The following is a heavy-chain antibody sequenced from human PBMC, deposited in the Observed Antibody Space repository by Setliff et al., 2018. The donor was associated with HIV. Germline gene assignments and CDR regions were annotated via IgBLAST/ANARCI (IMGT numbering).Heavy chain of an antibody. V-gene: IGHV1-2*02. CDR3: ARDLIRITPHGDLPF. D-gene: IGHD2-15*01. J-gene: IGHJ4*02. Sequence: GASVKVSCKASGYTFTDYYIHWVRQAPGQGLEWMGWIYPNTGGTNYAQKFQGRVTMTRDTSSTTAYMELSTLRSDDTALYYCARDLIRITPHGDLPFWGQGTLVTVSS. CDR1: GYTFTDYY. CDR2: IYPNTGGT.